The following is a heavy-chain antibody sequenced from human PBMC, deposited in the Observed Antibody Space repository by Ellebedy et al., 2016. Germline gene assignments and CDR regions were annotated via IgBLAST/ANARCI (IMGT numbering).Heavy chain of an antibody. CDR3: ARGGILYYYYYYYMDV. CDR2: ISYDGSNK. CDR1: GFTFSSYA. V-gene: IGHV3-30*04. D-gene: IGHD5-18*01. Sequence: GESLKISCAASGFTFSSYAMHWVRQAPGKGLEWVAVISYDGSNKYYADSVKGRFTISRDNSKNTLYLQMNSLRAEDTAVYYCARGGILYYYYYYYMDVWGKGTTVTVSS. J-gene: IGHJ6*03.